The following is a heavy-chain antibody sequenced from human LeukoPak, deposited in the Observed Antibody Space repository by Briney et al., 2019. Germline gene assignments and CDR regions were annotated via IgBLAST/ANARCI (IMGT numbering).Heavy chain of an antibody. CDR2: MNPNSGNT. D-gene: IGHD3-22*01. CDR1: GYTFTSYD. Sequence: ASVKVSCKASGYTFTSYDINWVRQATGQGLEWMGWMNPNSGNTGYAQKFQGRVTMTRNTSISTAYMELSSLRSEDTAVYYCALYYDSSPGYFDYWGQGTLVTVPS. CDR3: ALYYDSSPGYFDY. V-gene: IGHV1-8*01. J-gene: IGHJ4*02.